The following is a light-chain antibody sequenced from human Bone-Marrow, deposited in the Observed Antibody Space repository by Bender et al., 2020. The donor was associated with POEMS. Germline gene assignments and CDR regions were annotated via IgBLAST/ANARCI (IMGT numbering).Light chain of an antibody. J-gene: IGLJ3*02. CDR3: QSTDSSATSWV. CDR1: NIGSKS. Sequence: SYVLTQPPSESVAPGQTARITCEGNNIGSKSVQWYQQKPGQAPVVVINKDNERPSGIPERFSGSSSGTTVTLTISGVQAEDEADYYCQSTDSSATSWVFGGGTKLTVL. V-gene: IGLV3-25*03. CDR2: KDN.